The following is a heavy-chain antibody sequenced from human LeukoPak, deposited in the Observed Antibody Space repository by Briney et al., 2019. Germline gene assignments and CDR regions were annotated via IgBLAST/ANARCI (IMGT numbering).Heavy chain of an antibody. J-gene: IGHJ4*02. D-gene: IGHD3-9*01. V-gene: IGHV3-74*01. CDR3: TKDFDVDSGY. CDR1: GFTFSSHW. Sequence: GGSLRLSCAASGFTFSSHWMHWVRQAPGKGLVWVSRISPDGSITAYADSVRGRFTVSRDNAENTLFLQMNSLRAEDTAVYYCTKDFDVDSGYWGQGTLVTVSS. CDR2: ISPDGSIT.